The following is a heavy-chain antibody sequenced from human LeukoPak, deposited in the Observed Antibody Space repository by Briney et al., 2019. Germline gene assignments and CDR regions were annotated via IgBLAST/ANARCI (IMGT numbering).Heavy chain of an antibody. CDR2: IYYSGST. J-gene: IGHJ5*02. CDR1: GGSISSSSYY. CDR3: ARHVRDGYNFNWSDP. Sequence: SETLPLTCTVSGGSISSSSYYWGWIRQPPGKGLEWIGSIYYSGSTYYNPSLKSRVTISVDTSKNQFSLKLSSVTAADTAVYYCARHVRDGYNFNWSDPWGQGTLVTVSS. V-gene: IGHV4-39*01. D-gene: IGHD5-24*01.